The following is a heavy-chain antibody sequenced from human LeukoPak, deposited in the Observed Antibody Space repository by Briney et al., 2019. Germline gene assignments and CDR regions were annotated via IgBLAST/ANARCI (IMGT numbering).Heavy chain of an antibody. V-gene: IGHV1-18*04. CDR2: ISAYSGNT. CDR3: ARDIGYCSGGSCRYWFDP. D-gene: IGHD2-15*01. J-gene: IGHJ5*02. Sequence: ASVKVSCKASGYTFTSYYMHWVRQAPGQGLEWMGWISAYSGNTNYAQKVQGRVTMTTDTSTSTVYMELRSLRSDDTAVYYCARDIGYCSGGSCRYWFDPWGQGTLVTVSS. CDR1: GYTFTSYY.